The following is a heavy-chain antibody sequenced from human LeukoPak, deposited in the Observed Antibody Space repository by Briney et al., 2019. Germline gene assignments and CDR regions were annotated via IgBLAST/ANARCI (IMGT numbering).Heavy chain of an antibody. J-gene: IGHJ4*02. V-gene: IGHV3-30*04. CDR1: GFTFRTRG. CDR3: AKDHAGTGRAFEY. CDR2: MSSDGIKT. D-gene: IGHD1-1*01. Sequence: GTSLRLSCVTSGFTFRTRGVHWVRQAPGKGLEWVALMSSDGIKTYYADSVKGRFTISRDSSKDTLYLQMSSLRPDDTAVYYCAKDHAGTGRAFEYWGQGTLVTVSS.